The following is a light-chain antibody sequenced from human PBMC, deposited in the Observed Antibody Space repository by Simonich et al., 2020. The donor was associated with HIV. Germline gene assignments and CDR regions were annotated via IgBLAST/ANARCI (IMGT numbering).Light chain of an antibody. J-gene: IGLJ2*01. CDR3: SSYTSSSTLV. Sequence: QSALTQPASVSGSPGQSITISCTGTSSDVGGYNYVSWYQQHPGKAPKLMIDDVSNRPSGVSNRFSVSKSGNTASLTISGLQAEDEADYYCSSYTSSSTLVFGGGTKLTVL. V-gene: IGLV2-14*03. CDR2: DVS. CDR1: SSDVGGYNY.